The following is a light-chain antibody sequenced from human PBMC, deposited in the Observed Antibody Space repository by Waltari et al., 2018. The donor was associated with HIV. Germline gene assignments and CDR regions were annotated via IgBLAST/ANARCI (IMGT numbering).Light chain of an antibody. CDR1: SSDVGTYKY. Sequence: QSALTQPASVPGSPGQSSTLSCTRTSSDVGTYKYAPWYQRHPGKPPKLMIFDLSNLPSGVSTRFSGSKSGNTASLTISGLQAEDEADYYCSSYRSSSTLVVFGGGTKLTVL. CDR2: DLS. CDR3: SSYRSSSTLVV. J-gene: IGLJ2*01. V-gene: IGLV2-14*01.